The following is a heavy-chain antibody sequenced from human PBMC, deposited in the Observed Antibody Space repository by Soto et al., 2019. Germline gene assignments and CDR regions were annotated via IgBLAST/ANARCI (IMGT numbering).Heavy chain of an antibody. CDR2: ISGNGGNI. J-gene: IGHJ4*02. V-gene: IGHV3-9*01. CDR3: ANDRQGSGIFGALGDY. CDR1: GFTFDEYA. Sequence: EVQLMESGGGLVQPGRSLRLSCAASGFTFDEYAMHWVRQVPGKGLEWVSSISGNGGNIGYADSVKGRFSISRDNARDTLYLQMNSLRAENTAFYFCANDRQGSGIFGALGDYWGQGTLVTVSS. D-gene: IGHD3-16*01.